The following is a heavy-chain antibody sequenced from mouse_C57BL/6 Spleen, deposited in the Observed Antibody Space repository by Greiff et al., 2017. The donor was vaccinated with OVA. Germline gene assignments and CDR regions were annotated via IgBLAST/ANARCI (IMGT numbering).Heavy chain of an antibody. CDR3: ASSPKYYGSYYFDY. J-gene: IGHJ2*01. CDR1: GFTFSDYY. V-gene: IGHV5-16*01. D-gene: IGHD1-1*01. Sequence: EVQLVESEGGLVQPGSSMKLSCTASGFTFSDYYMAWVRQVPERGLEWVANINYDGSSNYYLDSLKGRFIISRDNAKNILFLQMSSLRSEDTATFYCASSPKYYGSYYFDYWGQGTPLTVSA. CDR2: INYDGSSN.